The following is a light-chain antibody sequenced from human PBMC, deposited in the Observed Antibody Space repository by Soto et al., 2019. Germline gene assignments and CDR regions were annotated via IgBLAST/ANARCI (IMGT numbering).Light chain of an antibody. Sequence: DIQLTQSPSFLSASVGDRVTITCRASQGISSYLAWYQLKPGKAPKLLISTASSLQSGVPSRFSGSGSGTEFTLTISSLQPVDFATYYCQQLDSYPRTFGQGTKVEIK. J-gene: IGKJ1*01. CDR1: QGISSY. V-gene: IGKV1-9*01. CDR3: QQLDSYPRT. CDR2: TAS.